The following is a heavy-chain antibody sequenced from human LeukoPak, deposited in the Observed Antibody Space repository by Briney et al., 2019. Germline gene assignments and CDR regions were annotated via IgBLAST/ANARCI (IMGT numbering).Heavy chain of an antibody. V-gene: IGHV3-7*01. CDR1: GFTFSSYW. CDR2: IKYDGSEK. J-gene: IGHJ4*02. CDR3: ARVFGDSRGYWLFFDD. D-gene: IGHD3-22*01. Sequence: QPGGSLRLSCAASGFTFSSYWMSWVRQAPGKGLEWVANIKYDGSEKYYVDSVKGRFTISRGNTKNSLYLQMNSLRAEDTALYYCARVFGDSRGYWLFFDDWGQGTLVTVSS.